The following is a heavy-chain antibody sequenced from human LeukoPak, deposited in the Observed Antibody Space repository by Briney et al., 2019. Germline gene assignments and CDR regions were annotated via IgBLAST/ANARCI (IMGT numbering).Heavy chain of an antibody. CDR3: ARLWQQQLVYGHLWVDY. CDR2: IRNDGSNK. J-gene: IGHJ4*02. Sequence: GGSLRLSCAASGFTFSSYAMHWVRQAPGKGLEWVTFIRNDGSNKYYADSVKGRFTISRDNSKNTLYLQMNSLRAEDTAVYYCARLWQQQLVYGHLWVDYWGQGTLVTVSS. D-gene: IGHD6-13*01. CDR1: GFTFSSYA. V-gene: IGHV3-30*02.